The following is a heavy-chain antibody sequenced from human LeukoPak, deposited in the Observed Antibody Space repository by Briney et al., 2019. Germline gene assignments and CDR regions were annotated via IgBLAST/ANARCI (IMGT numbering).Heavy chain of an antibody. Sequence: PGRSLRLSCAASGFTFSSYGMHWVRQAPGKGLEWVAFIRYDGSNKYYADSVKGRFTISRDNSKNTLYLQMNSLRAEDTAVYYCAKDRSVYYYDSSGLFDYWGQGTLVTVSS. CDR1: GFTFSSYG. CDR3: AKDRSVYYYDSSGLFDY. CDR2: IRYDGSNK. V-gene: IGHV3-30*02. J-gene: IGHJ4*02. D-gene: IGHD3-22*01.